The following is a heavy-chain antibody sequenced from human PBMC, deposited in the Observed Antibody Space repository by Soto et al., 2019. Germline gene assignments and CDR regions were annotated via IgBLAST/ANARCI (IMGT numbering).Heavy chain of an antibody. V-gene: IGHV3-30*18. Sequence: PGGSLRLSCAASGFTFSSHGMHWVRQAPGKGLEWVAVISYDGSNKYYADSVKGRFTISRDNSKNTLYLQMNSLRAEDTAVYYCAKDQIAAAVYYYYGMDVWGQGTTVTVSS. J-gene: IGHJ6*02. CDR2: ISYDGSNK. CDR1: GFTFSSHG. CDR3: AKDQIAAAVYYYYGMDV. D-gene: IGHD6-13*01.